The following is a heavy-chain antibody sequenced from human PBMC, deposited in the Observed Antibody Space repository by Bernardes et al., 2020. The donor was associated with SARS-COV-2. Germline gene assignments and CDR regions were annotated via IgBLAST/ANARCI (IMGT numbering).Heavy chain of an antibody. J-gene: IGHJ3*02. D-gene: IGHD2-21*01. CDR3: AKNCGAHCTHDAFDI. V-gene: IGHV4-61*02. Sequence: SETLSLTCSVSGGSISSGYNCWSWIRQPAGRGLEWIGRMCSSGSTNYNPSLKSRVTISGDTSKNQVSLNLSFVTAADTAVYYCAKNCGAHCTHDAFDIWGQGTMVTVSS. CDR1: GGSISSGYNC. CDR2: MCSSGST.